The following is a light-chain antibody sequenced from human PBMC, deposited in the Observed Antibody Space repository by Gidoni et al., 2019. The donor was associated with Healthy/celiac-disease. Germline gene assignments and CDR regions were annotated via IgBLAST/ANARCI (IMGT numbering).Light chain of an antibody. CDR1: QSVSSSY. J-gene: IGKJ4*01. CDR3: QQYGSSPPLP. CDR2: GAS. V-gene: IGKV3-20*01. Sequence: EIVLTQSPGTLSLSQGDRATISCRASQSVSSSYLAWYPQKPGQAPRLPIYGASRRATGLPDRFSGSVSGTDFTLTLSRLEPEDFAVYYCQQYGSSPPLPFGGGTKVEIK.